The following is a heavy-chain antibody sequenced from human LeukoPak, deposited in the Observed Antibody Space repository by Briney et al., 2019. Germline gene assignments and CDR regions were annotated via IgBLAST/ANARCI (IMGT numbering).Heavy chain of an antibody. CDR2: IKQDGSEK. D-gene: IGHD3-22*01. CDR3: ARPRRMYYDSSGYGFDI. J-gene: IGHJ3*02. V-gene: IGHV3-7*01. CDR1: GFTFSSYA. Sequence: GGSLRLSCAASGFTFSSYAMNWVRQAPGKGLEWVANIKQDGSEKYYVDSVKGRFTISRDNAKNSLYLQMNSLRAEDTAVYYCARPRRMYYDSSGYGFDIWGQGTMVTVSS.